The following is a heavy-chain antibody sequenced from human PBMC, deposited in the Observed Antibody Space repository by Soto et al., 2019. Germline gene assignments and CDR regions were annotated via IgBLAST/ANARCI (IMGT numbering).Heavy chain of an antibody. CDR3: VRYDRINMKPYSPEGFHI. Sequence: TSETLSLTCAVYGGSFSGYYWGWTRQPPGKGLEYIGSVYYGGAIFYSWNIYYNPSLKRRVTISVDTSKNQFSLRLSSVTAADTGVYYCVRYDRINMKPYSPEGFHIWGQGTMVTVS. J-gene: IGHJ3*02. CDR1: GGSFSGYY. V-gene: IGHV4-34*12. CDR2: IFYSWNI. D-gene: IGHD3-3*02.